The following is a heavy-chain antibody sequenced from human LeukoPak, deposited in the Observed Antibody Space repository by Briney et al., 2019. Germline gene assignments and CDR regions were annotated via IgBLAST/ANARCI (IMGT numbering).Heavy chain of an antibody. CDR1: GGSISSSSYY. CDR2: IYYSGST. CDR3: ARHSPTYFFDY. J-gene: IGHJ4*02. V-gene: IGHV4-39*01. Sequence: SETLSLTCTVSGGSISSSSYYWGWIRQPPGKGLEWIGSIYYSGSTYYNPSLKSRVTISVDTSKNQFSLKLSSVTAADTAVYYCARHSPTYFFDYWGQGTLATVSS. D-gene: IGHD3-9*01.